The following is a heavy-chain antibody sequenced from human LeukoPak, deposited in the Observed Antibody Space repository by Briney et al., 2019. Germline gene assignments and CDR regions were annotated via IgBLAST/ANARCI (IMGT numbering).Heavy chain of an antibody. V-gene: IGHV3-23*01. CDR2: IGSDSGGI. CDR1: GFTFKNFA. CDR3: AKYRTTNAPPRNFDS. Sequence: GGSLRLSCVASGFTFKNFAMIWVRQAPGKGLEWVSVIGSDSGGIQYADSVEGRFTISRDNSKSTLFLQMSSLRVSDTAVYYCAKYRTTNAPPRNFDSWGQGTLVTVSS. D-gene: IGHD1-1*01. J-gene: IGHJ4*02.